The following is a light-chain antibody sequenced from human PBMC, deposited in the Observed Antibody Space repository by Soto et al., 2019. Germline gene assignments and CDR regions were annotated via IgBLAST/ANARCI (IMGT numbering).Light chain of an antibody. CDR3: QQYGSSPPWT. J-gene: IGKJ1*01. Sequence: EIVMTPSPATLSVSPGGRATLSCRASQSISDTLAWYQQKPGQAPRLLIYGASSRATGIPDRFSGSGSGTDFTLTISRLEPEDFAVYYCQQYGSSPPWTFGQGTKVDIK. CDR2: GAS. V-gene: IGKV3-20*01. CDR1: QSISDT.